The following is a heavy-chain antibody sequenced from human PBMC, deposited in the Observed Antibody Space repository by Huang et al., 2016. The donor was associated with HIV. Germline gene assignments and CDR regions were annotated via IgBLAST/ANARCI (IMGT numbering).Heavy chain of an antibody. J-gene: IGHJ4*02. Sequence: VQLIESGGGVVQPGKSLRLSCATSGFIVSNYGRHWVRQAPGKGLKWVAFIRKEGMKKNYADSVRGRFTVGRDNANNTLFLQMSSLRVDDTAVYYCARGDYYDSSGYHPGHFDYWGQGILVTVSS. CDR3: ARGDYYDSSGYHPGHFDY. CDR1: GFIVSNYG. CDR2: IRKEGMKK. D-gene: IGHD3-22*01. V-gene: IGHV3-30*02.